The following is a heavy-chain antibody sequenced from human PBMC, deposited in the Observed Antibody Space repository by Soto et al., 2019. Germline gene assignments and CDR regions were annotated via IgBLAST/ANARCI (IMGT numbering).Heavy chain of an antibody. CDR3: AAVSIPDY. CDR1: GYSFSSYW. J-gene: IGHJ4*02. V-gene: IGHV5-10-1*01. D-gene: IGHD2-21*01. Sequence: EVQLVQPGAEVKKPGESLRISCKGSGYSFSSYWINLVRQMPGKGLEWMGAIDPSYSYTKYSPSFQGHVTFSADKSISTDYLQWTSLKASDTAMDYCAAVSIPDYWGQGTLVNVSS. CDR2: IDPSYSYT.